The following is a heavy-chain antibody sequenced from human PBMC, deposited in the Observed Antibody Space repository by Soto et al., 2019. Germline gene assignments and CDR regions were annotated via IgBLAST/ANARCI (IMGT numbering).Heavy chain of an antibody. CDR1: GFTFSSYG. CDR3: ARPPLPDGYGGNSSPFDY. Sequence: QVQLVESGGGVVQPGRSLRLSCAASGFTFSSYGMHWVRQAPGKGLEWVAVIWYDGSNKYYADSVKGRFTISRDNSKNTRDLQMNSLRAEDTAVYDCARPPLPDGYGGNSSPFDYWGQGTLVTVSS. CDR2: IWYDGSNK. D-gene: IGHD2-21*02. J-gene: IGHJ4*02. V-gene: IGHV3-33*01.